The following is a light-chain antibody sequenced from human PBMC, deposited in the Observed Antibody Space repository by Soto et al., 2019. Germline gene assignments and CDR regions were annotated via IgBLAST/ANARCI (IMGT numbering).Light chain of an antibody. V-gene: IGKV3-11*01. CDR1: QSVSSY. Sequence: EIVMTQSPATLSLSPGERATISCLASQSVSSYLAWYQQKPGQAPRLLIYDASNRATGIPARFSGSGSGTDFTLTISSLEPEDFAVYYCQQRSNWPPLTFGQGTKVDI. CDR2: DAS. J-gene: IGKJ1*01. CDR3: QQRSNWPPLT.